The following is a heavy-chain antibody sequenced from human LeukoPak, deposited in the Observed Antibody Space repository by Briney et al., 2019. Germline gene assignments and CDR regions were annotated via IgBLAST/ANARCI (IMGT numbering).Heavy chain of an antibody. D-gene: IGHD3-22*01. CDR3: ARVFYDSSGYFSLDY. J-gene: IGHJ4*02. V-gene: IGHV3-11*06. Sequence: SGGSLRLSCAASGFTFSDYYMSWIRQAPGKGLEWVSYISSSSSYTNYADSVKGRFTISRDNAKNSLYLQMNSLRAEDTAVYYCARVFYDSSGYFSLDYWGQGTLVTVSS. CDR1: GFTFSDYY. CDR2: ISSSSSYT.